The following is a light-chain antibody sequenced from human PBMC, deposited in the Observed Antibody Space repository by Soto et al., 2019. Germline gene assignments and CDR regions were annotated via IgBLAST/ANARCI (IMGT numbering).Light chain of an antibody. CDR3: QQLDSFPLT. V-gene: IGKV1-12*01. J-gene: IGKJ5*01. CDR2: AAS. CDR1: QGFGRW. Sequence: DIQMTQSPSSGSDLVGARATITCRAGQGFGRWLAWYQKKPGRAPKLLIYAASSLQSGVPVRFSGSGSGTDFTLSISSLEPEDVATYYCQQLDSFPLTFGQGTRLEIK.